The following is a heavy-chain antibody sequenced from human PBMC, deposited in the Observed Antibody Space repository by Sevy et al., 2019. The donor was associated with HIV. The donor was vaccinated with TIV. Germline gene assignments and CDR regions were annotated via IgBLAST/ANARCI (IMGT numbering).Heavy chain of an antibody. V-gene: IGHV3-7*03. CDR3: AREGVEADLGFDY. CDR1: GFNFSTYW. Sequence: GGSLRLSCGVFGFNFSTYWMSWVRQAPGKGLEWVANIKQDGSEKYYLDSLNGRFTISRDNAKKSLYLQMNSLTAEDTAVYYCAREGVEADLGFDYWGQGTLVTVSS. CDR2: IKQDGSEK. J-gene: IGHJ4*02. D-gene: IGHD3-16*01.